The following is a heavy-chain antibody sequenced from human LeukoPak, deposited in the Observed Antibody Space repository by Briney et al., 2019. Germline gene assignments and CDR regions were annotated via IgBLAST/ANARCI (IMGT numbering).Heavy chain of an antibody. J-gene: IGHJ4*02. D-gene: IGHD3-3*01. CDR2: IHQDGNEK. CDR1: GFTFRRSW. CDR3: ARDPYYDFWSDYSNFDY. Sequence: GGPLRLSCAASGFTFRRSWMSWVRQAPRKGLEWVANIHQDGNEKYYVDSVKARFTISRDNPKNSLYLQEKSLRPEDTAVYHFARDPYYDFWSDYSNFDYWGQGTLVTVSS. V-gene: IGHV3-7*05.